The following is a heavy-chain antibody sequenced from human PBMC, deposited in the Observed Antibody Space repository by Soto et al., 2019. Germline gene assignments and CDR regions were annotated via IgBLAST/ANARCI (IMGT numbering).Heavy chain of an antibody. V-gene: IGHV1-46*01. CDR2: INPSGGST. Sequence: QVQLVQSGAEVKKPGASVKVSCKASGYTFTSYYMHWVRQAPGQGLVWMGIINPSGGSTSYAQKFQGRVTMTRDTSTSTVYMELSSLRSEDTAVYYCARAVTSRGDAFDIWGQGTMVTVSS. J-gene: IGHJ3*02. CDR3: ARAVTSRGDAFDI. D-gene: IGHD4-17*01. CDR1: GYTFTSYY.